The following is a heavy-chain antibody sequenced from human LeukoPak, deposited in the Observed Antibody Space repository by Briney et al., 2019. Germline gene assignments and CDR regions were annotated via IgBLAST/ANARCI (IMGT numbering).Heavy chain of an antibody. CDR1: GYSFTSYW. CDR2: IYPGDSDT. Sequence: GESLKISCKGSGYSFTSYWIGWVRQMPGKGLEWMGIIYPGDSDTRYSPSFQGQVTISADKSISTAYLQWSSLKASDTAMYYCARTGLGYCSSTSCPWGLWGPDYWGQGTLVTVSS. D-gene: IGHD2-2*01. CDR3: ARTGLGYCSSTSCPWGLWGPDY. V-gene: IGHV5-51*01. J-gene: IGHJ4*02.